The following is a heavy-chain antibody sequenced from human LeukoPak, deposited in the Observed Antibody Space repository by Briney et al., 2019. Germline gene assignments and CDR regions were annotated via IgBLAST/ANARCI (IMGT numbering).Heavy chain of an antibody. J-gene: IGHJ6*02. Sequence: GGSLRLSCVASGLTFSDYWMSWVRQAPGKGLECVASIRYDGNEKYYMESVKGRITSSRDHAKNSLYLQIDSVRAEDTALYFCARDRRRGAAGYGLDVWGQGTTVTVSS. D-gene: IGHD1-14*01. CDR3: ARDRRRGAAGYGLDV. V-gene: IGHV3-7*01. CDR1: GLTFSDYW. CDR2: IRYDGNEK.